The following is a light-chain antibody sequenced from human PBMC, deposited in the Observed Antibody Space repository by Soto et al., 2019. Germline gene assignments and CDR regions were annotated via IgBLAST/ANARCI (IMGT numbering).Light chain of an antibody. CDR3: QAWDSSTVV. CDR1: KLGDKY. Sequence: YELTQPPSVSVSPGQTASITCSGDKLGDKYACWYQQKPGQSPVLVIYQDSKRPSGIPERFSGSNSGNTATLTISGTQAMDEADYYCQAWDSSTVVFGGGTQLTVL. J-gene: IGLJ2*01. CDR2: QDS. V-gene: IGLV3-1*01.